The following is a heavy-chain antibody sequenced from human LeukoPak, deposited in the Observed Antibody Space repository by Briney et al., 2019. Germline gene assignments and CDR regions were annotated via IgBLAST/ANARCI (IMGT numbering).Heavy chain of an antibody. D-gene: IGHD4-23*01. V-gene: IGHV3-74*01. CDR3: ARDRYYGGDSHAFDI. Sequence: GGSLRLSCAASGFTFSGYWMHWVRQAAGKGLVWVSRIYSDGSSTTYADSVKGRFTTSRDHAKNTLYLQMDSLRAEDTAVYDCARDRYYGGDSHAFDIWGQGTMVTVSS. CDR1: GFTFSGYW. CDR2: IYSDGSST. J-gene: IGHJ3*02.